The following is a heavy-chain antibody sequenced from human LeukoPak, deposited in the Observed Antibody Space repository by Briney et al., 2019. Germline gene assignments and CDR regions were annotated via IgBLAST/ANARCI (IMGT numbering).Heavy chain of an antibody. V-gene: IGHV4-34*01. J-gene: IGHJ4*02. CDR3: AGGDYHGSESYANY. Sequence: PSETLSPTCAVYGGSFSGQYWGWIRQPPGKGLEWIGEINHGGSISYNASLKSRVTISLDTSKNQFSLKLSSVTAADTAVYYCAGGDYHGSESYANYWGQGTLVTVSS. CDR1: GGSFSGQY. D-gene: IGHD3-10*01. CDR2: INHGGSI.